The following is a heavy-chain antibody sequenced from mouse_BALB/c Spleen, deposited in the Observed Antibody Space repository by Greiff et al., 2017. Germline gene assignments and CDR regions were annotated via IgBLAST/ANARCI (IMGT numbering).Heavy chain of an antibody. CDR3: ARQYYYAMDY. CDR1: GFTFSSYT. J-gene: IGHJ4*01. Sequence: DVKLVESGGGLVQPGGSLKLSCAASGFTFSSYTMSWVRQTPEKRLEWVAYISNGGGSTYYPDTVKGRFTISRDNAKNTLYLQMSSLKSEDTAMYYCARQYYYAMDYWGQGTSVTVSS. V-gene: IGHV5-12-2*01. CDR2: ISNGGGST.